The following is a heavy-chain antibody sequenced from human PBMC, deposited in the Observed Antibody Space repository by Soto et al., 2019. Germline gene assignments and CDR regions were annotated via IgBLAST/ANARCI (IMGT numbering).Heavy chain of an antibody. CDR2: INSDGTRT. CDR1: GITISRYW. J-gene: IGHJ5*02. CDR3: ARELTSWFDP. D-gene: IGHD2-2*01. V-gene: IGHV3-7*01. Sequence: GGSLRLSCATSGITISRYWMSWVRQAPGKGLVWVANINSDGTRTHYVDSVKGRFTISRDNAENTLYLQMNSLRAEGTAVYYCARELTSWFDPWGQGTLVTVSS.